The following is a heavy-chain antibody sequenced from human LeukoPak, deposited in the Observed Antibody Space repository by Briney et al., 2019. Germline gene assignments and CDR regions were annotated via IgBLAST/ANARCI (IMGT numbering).Heavy chain of an antibody. J-gene: IGHJ6*03. CDR1: GFSFSSYG. V-gene: IGHV3-23*01. D-gene: IGHD2-15*01. CDR2: ISASGGTT. CDR3: AKNGDRGAYCSGGSCYPYYYYYMDV. Sequence: GGSLRLSCAASGFSFSSYGISWVRQAPGEGLEWVSAISASGGTTYYADSVKGRFTISRDNSKNTLYLQMNSLSAEDTAVYYCAKNGDRGAYCSGGSCYPYYYYYMDVWGKGTTVTISS.